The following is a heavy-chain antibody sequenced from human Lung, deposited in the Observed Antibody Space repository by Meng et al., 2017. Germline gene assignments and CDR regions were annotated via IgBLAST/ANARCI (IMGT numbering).Heavy chain of an antibody. CDR3: ARGPTTMAHDFDY. J-gene: IGHJ4*02. V-gene: IGHV4-34*01. CDR1: GGSFSDYY. CDR2: INHSGST. Sequence: QVQLQQWGAVLLEPSETLPLTCVVSGGSFSDYYWGWIRQPPGKGLEWIGEINHSGSTNYNPSLESRATISVDTSQNNLSLRLSSVTAADSAVYYCARGPTTMAHDFDYWGQGTLVTVSS. D-gene: IGHD4-11*01.